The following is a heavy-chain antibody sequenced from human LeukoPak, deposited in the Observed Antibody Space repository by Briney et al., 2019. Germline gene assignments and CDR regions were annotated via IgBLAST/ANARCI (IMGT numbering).Heavy chain of an antibody. J-gene: IGHJ4*02. CDR1: GYTFTGSY. CDR3: ARGRIAVAGTGDDY. Sequence: ASVKVSCKASGYTFTGSYMHWVRQAPGQGLEWMGWINPNSGGTNYAQKFQGRVTMTRDTSISTAYMELSRLRSDDTAVYYCARGRIAVAGTGDDYWGQGTLVTVSS. D-gene: IGHD6-19*01. V-gene: IGHV1-2*02. CDR2: INPNSGGT.